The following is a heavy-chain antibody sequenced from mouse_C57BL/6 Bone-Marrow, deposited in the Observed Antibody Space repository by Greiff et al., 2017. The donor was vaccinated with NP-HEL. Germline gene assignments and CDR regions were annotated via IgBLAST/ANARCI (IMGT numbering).Heavy chain of an antibody. J-gene: IGHJ3*01. D-gene: IGHD1-1*01. CDR3: AHYYGSSPFAY. V-gene: IGHV1-9*01. Sequence: VKLMESGAELMKPGASVKLSCKATGYTFPGYWLEWVKQRPGHGLEWIGEILPGSGSTNYNEKFKSKATFTADTSSNTAYMHLSSLTTEDSAIXDCAHYYGSSPFAYWGQGTLVTVSA. CDR1: GYTFPGYW. CDR2: ILPGSGST.